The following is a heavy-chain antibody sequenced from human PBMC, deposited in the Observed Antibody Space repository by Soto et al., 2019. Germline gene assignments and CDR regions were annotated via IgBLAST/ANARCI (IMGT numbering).Heavy chain of an antibody. J-gene: IGHJ3*02. Sequence: GGSLRLSCAASGFTFRDPCMDWVRQAPGNGLEWVGRTRNKANSYTTEYAASVKGRFTISRDDSKNSLYLQMNSLKTEDTAVYYCARPSSGLDAFDIWGQGTMVTVSS. CDR2: TRNKANSYTT. CDR1: GFTFRDPC. CDR3: ARPSSGLDAFDI. D-gene: IGHD6-19*01. V-gene: IGHV3-72*01.